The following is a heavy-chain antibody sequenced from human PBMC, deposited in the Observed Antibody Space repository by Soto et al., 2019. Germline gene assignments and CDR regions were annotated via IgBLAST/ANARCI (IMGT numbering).Heavy chain of an antibody. CDR3: ASWPQLEPRFDY. D-gene: IGHD1-1*01. CDR2: IYYSGCT. J-gene: IGHJ4*02. CDR1: GGSISSCGYY. V-gene: IGHV4-31*03. Sequence: QVQLQESGPGLVKPSQTLSLTFTVSGGSISSCGYYWSCIRHHPVKGLEWIVYIYYSGCTYYNPSLKGRVTISVDTSKNQFSLKLSSVTAADTAVYYCASWPQLEPRFDYWGQGTLVTVSS.